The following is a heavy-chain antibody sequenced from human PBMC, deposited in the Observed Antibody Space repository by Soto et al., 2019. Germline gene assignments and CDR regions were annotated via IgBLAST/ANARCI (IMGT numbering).Heavy chain of an antibody. Sequence: QVQLVQSGAEVKKPGASVKVSCKASGYTFTSYYMHWVRQTPGQGFVRMGVINPRGGSTSYAQKFQRRVTMTRDRSTSTFYLELGSLRAEDTAVYYCARELGRDGYKRRFDYWGQGTLVTVSS. CDR1: GYTFTSYY. CDR3: ARELGRDGYKRRFDY. J-gene: IGHJ4*02. CDR2: INPRGGST. V-gene: IGHV1-46*01. D-gene: IGHD5-12*01.